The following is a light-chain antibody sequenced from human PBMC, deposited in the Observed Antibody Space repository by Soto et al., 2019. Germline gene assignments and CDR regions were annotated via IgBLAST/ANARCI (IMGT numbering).Light chain of an antibody. J-gene: IGLJ1*01. CDR2: EAS. V-gene: IGLV2-18*01. CDR1: STDFVSYNR. Sequence: QSVLTQPPSVSGAPGQSVTISCTGTSTDFVSYNRVSWYQQPPGTAPKLIIYEASNRPSGVPDRFSGSKSGNTASLTISGLQAADEADYYCSLSTTSSAHYVFGTGTKVTVL. CDR3: SLSTTSSAHYV.